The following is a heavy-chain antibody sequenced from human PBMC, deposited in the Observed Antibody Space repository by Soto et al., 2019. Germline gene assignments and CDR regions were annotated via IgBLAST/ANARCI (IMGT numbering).Heavy chain of an antibody. J-gene: IGHJ3*01. CDR1: GFTFSSYS. Sequence: EVQLEESGGGLVKPGGSLRLSCAASGFTFSSYSMNWVRLAPGKGLEWVSSISSRGGWIYYADSMRGRFTISRDNAKNSLYLQMSSLRAEDTAVFYCAKGSGDFLRFDAYEVWGQGTMVTVSS. CDR3: AKGSGDFLRFDAYEV. CDR2: ISSRGGWI. V-gene: IGHV3-21*01. D-gene: IGHD4-17*01.